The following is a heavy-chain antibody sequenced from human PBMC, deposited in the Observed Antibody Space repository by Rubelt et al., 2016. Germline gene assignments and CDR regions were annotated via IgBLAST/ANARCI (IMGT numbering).Heavy chain of an antibody. CDR1: GFRFSSFA. J-gene: IGHJ4*02. CDR2: IPYDGSDK. D-gene: IGHD3-22*01. V-gene: IGHV3-30*18. Sequence: QVQLVESGGGVVQPGRSLRLSCEGSGFRFSSFAMHWVRQAPGKGPEWVALIPYDGSDKYYADSVKGRFTISRDNSKNMLFLQMNSLSADDTALYYCVKIRYYYDSNAGDYWGQGTPITVSS. CDR3: VKIRYYYDSNAGDY.